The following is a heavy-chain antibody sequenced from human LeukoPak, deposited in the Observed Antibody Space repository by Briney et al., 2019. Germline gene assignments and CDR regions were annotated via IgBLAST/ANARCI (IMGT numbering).Heavy chain of an antibody. Sequence: SGPTLVNPTQTLTLTCTLSGFSLSTSGVGVGWIRQPPGKALEWLALISWDDDKRYSPSLKSRLTITKDTSKNQVVLTMTNMDPVDTAAYYCAQEAGSSWPYNWFDPWGQGTLVTVSS. CDR3: AQEAGSSWPYNWFDP. V-gene: IGHV2-5*02. CDR2: ISWDDDK. J-gene: IGHJ5*02. CDR1: GFSLSTSGVG. D-gene: IGHD6-13*01.